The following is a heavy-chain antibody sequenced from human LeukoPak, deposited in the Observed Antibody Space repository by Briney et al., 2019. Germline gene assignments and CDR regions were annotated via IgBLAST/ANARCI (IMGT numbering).Heavy chain of an antibody. CDR1: GFTFDDYA. Sequence: PGGSLRLSCAASGFTFDDYAMHWVRQAPGKGLEWVSGISWNSGSIGYADSVKGRFTISRDNAKNSLYLQVNSLRAEDTALYYCAKGRPLWASSSSNWFDPWGQGTLVTVSS. V-gene: IGHV3-9*01. D-gene: IGHD6-6*01. J-gene: IGHJ5*02. CDR2: ISWNSGSI. CDR3: AKGRPLWASSSSNWFDP.